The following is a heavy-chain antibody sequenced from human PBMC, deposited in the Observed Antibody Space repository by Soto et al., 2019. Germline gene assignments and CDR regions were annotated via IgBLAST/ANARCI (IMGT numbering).Heavy chain of an antibody. CDR2: ISSSSSTI. CDR1: GFTFSSYS. V-gene: IGHV3-48*02. D-gene: IGHD3-3*01. J-gene: IGHJ5*02. Sequence: PGGSLRLSCAASGFTFSSYSMNWVRQAPGKGLEWVSYISSSSSTIYYADSVKGRFTISRDNAKNSLYLQMNSLRDEDTAVYYCARESRFLEWLSLNWFDPPGQGTRVTVSS. CDR3: ARESRFLEWLSLNWFDP.